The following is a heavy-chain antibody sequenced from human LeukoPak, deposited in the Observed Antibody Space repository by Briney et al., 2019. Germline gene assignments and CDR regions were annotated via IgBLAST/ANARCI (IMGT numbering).Heavy chain of an antibody. D-gene: IGHD3-22*01. CDR1: GFTFSSYS. CDR3: ARERGYYDSTQNI. Sequence: PGGSLRLSCAASGFTFSSYSMNWVRQAPGKGLEWVSSISSSSSYIYYADSVKGRFTISRDNAKNSLYLQMNSLRAEDTTVYYCARERGYYDSTQNIWGQGTMVTVSS. V-gene: IGHV3-21*01. CDR2: ISSSSSYI. J-gene: IGHJ3*02.